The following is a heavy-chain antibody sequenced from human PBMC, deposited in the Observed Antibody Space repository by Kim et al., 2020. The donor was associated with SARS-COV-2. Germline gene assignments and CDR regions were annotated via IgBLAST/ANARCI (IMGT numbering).Heavy chain of an antibody. Sequence: GRFTNSRDNAKNSVYLQMNSLRAEDTAVYYCAREPYDFWSGYDRGWYFDYWGQGTLVTVSS. D-gene: IGHD3-3*01. V-gene: IGHV3-11*05. CDR3: AREPYDFWSGYDRGWYFDY. J-gene: IGHJ4*02.